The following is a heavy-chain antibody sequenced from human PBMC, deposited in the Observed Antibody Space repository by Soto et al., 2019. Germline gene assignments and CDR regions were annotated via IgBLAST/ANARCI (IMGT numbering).Heavy chain of an antibody. V-gene: IGHV4-30-4*01. CDR2: THYSGST. D-gene: IGHD5-18*01. J-gene: IGHJ4*02. CDR3: ASNSYGYTVYDY. Sequence: QVQLQESGPGLVKPSQTLSLTCTVSGGSISSGDYYWSWIRQPPGKGLEWIGYTHYSGSTYYNPSLQSRVTPSVDTSKNQFSLQLSSVTAAGTAVYYCASNSYGYTVYDYWGQGTLVTVSS. CDR1: GGSISSGDYY.